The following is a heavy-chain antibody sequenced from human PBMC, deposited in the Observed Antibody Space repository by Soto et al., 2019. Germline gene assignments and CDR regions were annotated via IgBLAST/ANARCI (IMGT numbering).Heavy chain of an antibody. CDR3: AREVRELGYCSSTSCSSVYFDY. V-gene: IGHV3-21*01. Sequence: GGSLRLSCAASGFTFSSYSMNWVRQAPGKGLEWVSSISSSSSYIYYADSVKGRFTISRDNAKNSLYLQMNSLRAEDTAVYYCAREVRELGYCSSTSCSSVYFDYWGQGTLVTVSS. D-gene: IGHD2-2*01. CDR1: GFTFSSYS. CDR2: ISSSSSYI. J-gene: IGHJ4*02.